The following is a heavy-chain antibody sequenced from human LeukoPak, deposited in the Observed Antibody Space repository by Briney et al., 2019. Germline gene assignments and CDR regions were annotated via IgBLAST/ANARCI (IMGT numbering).Heavy chain of an antibody. CDR3: ARVWSGSYYYYYYMDV. Sequence: GGSLRLSCAASGFTVSSNYMSWVRQAPGKGLEWVSVIYSGGSTYCADSVKGRFTISRDNSKNTLYLQMNSLRAEDTAVYYCARVWSGSYYYYYYMDVWGKGATVTVSS. J-gene: IGHJ6*03. CDR2: IYSGGST. CDR1: GFTVSSNY. V-gene: IGHV3-53*01. D-gene: IGHD3-3*01.